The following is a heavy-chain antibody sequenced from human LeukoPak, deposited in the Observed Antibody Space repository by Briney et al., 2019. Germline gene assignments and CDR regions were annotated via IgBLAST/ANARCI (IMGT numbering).Heavy chain of an antibody. CDR2: IWYDGSNK. D-gene: IGHD3-9*01. Sequence: GGSLRLSCAASGFTFSSYGMHWVRQAPGKGLEWVAVIWYDGSNKYYADSVKGRFTISRDNSKNTLYLQMNSLRAEDTAVYYCASPIEGVGVYDILTGYYIGAPAHWGQGTLVTVSS. V-gene: IGHV3-33*01. CDR1: GFTFSSYG. J-gene: IGHJ4*02. CDR3: ASPIEGVGVYDILTGYYIGAPAH.